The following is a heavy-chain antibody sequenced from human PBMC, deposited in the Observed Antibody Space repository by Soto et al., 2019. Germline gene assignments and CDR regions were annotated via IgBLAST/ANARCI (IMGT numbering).Heavy chain of an antibody. CDR2: IYYSGST. V-gene: IGHV4-39*01. Sequence: SETLSLTCTVSGGSISSSSYYWGWIRQPPWKGLEWIGSIYYSGSTYYNPSLKSRVTISVDTSKNQFSLKLSSVTAADTAVYYCARRLGYCSGGSCYSPPYFDYWGQGXLVTVSS. J-gene: IGHJ4*02. CDR1: GGSISSSSYY. CDR3: ARRLGYCSGGSCYSPPYFDY. D-gene: IGHD2-15*01.